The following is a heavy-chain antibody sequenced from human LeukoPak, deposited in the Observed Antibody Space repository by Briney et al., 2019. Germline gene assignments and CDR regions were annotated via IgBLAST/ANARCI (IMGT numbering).Heavy chain of an antibody. V-gene: IGHV4-30-4*01. CDR1: GGSISSGDYY. CDR3: ARGSPGNSIDY. J-gene: IGHJ4*02. Sequence: PSETLSLTCTVSGGSISSGDYYWSWIRQPPGKGLEWIGHIYYSGSTYYNPSLKSRVTISVDTSKNQFSLKLSSVTAADTAVYYCARGSPGNSIDYWGQGTLVTVSS. D-gene: IGHD4-23*01. CDR2: IYYSGST.